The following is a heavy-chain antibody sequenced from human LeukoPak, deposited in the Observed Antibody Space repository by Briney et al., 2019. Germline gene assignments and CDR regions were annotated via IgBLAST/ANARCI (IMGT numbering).Heavy chain of an antibody. D-gene: IGHD5-18*01. CDR2: MRRDGNEI. CDR1: GFTFSTYW. J-gene: IGHJ4*02. CDR3: ARVPNTAMDQQLDY. V-gene: IGHV3-7*01. Sequence: PGGSLRLSCSASGFTFSTYWMSWVRQAPGKGLEWVVNMRRDGNEIYYLDSVRGRFTISRDNAKNSLYLQMNSLRAEDTAVYYCARVPNTAMDQQLDYWGQGTLVTVSS.